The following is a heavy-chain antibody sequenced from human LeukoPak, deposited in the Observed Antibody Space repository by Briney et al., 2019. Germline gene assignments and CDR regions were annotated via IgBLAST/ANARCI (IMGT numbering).Heavy chain of an antibody. J-gene: IGHJ3*02. V-gene: IGHV4-39*01. CDR3: ARRGIVVVIGAFDI. CDR2: IYYSGST. CDR1: GDSISSSSYY. D-gene: IGHD3-22*01. Sequence: SETLSLTCTVSGDSISSSSYYWGWIRQPPGKGLEWIGSIYYSGSTYYNPSLKSRVTISVDTSKNQFSLKLSSVTAADTAVYYCARRGIVVVIGAFDIWGQGTMATVSS.